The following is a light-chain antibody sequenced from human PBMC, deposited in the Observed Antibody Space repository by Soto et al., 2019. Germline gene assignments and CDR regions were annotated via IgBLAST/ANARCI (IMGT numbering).Light chain of an antibody. CDR3: QQYVTSSPRT. CDR2: GIS. CDR1: RTISSSY. Sequence: EIVLTQSPATLSLSPGERATLSCRASRTISSSYLAWYQQKPGQAPRLLMYGISRRATGIPDRFSGSGSGTDFTLTITRLEPEDFAVYYCQQYVTSSPRTFGQGTKVDI. J-gene: IGKJ1*01. V-gene: IGKV3-20*01.